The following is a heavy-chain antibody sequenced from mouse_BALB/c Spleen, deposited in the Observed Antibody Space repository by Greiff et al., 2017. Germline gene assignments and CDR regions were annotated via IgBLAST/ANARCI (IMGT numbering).Heavy chain of an antibody. J-gene: IGHJ2*01. CDR1: GFTFTDYY. D-gene: IGHD2-2*01. V-gene: IGHV7-3*02. CDR3: ARALYYGYDYYFDY. CDR2: IRNKANDYTT. Sequence: DVMLVESGGGLVQPGGSLRLSCATSGFTFTDYYMSWVRQPPGKALEWLGFIRNKANDYTTEYSASVKGRFTISRDNSQSILYLQMNTLRAEDSATYYCARALYYGYDYYFDYWGQGTTLTVSS.